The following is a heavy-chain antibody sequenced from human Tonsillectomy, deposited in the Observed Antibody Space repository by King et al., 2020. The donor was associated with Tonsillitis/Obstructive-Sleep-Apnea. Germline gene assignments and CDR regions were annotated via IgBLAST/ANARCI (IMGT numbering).Heavy chain of an antibody. CDR2: IYPGDSDT. CDR3: ARHRSHLWNGYYGGFDY. CDR1: GYNFTSYW. J-gene: IGHJ4*02. Sequence: VQLVESGAEVKKPGESLKISCKGSGYNFTSYWIGWVRQMPGKGLEWMGFIYPGDSDTRYSPSFQGQVTISADKSISTAYLQWSSLKASDTAMYYCARHRSHLWNGYYGGFDYWGQGTLVTVSS. D-gene: IGHD3-3*01. V-gene: IGHV5-51*01.